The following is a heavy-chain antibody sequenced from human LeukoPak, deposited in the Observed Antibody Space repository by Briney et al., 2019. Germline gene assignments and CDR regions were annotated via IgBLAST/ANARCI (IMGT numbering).Heavy chain of an antibody. CDR3: ARGGITIFGVATPDKWWFDP. CDR1: GGSISSGDYY. Sequence: SETLSLTCTVSGGSISSGDYYWSWIRQPPGKGLEWIGYIYYSGSTYYNPSLKSRVTISVDTSKNQFSLKLSSVTAADTAVYYCARGGITIFGVATPDKWWFDPWGQGTLVTVSS. J-gene: IGHJ5*02. CDR2: IYYSGST. D-gene: IGHD3-3*01. V-gene: IGHV4-30-4*08.